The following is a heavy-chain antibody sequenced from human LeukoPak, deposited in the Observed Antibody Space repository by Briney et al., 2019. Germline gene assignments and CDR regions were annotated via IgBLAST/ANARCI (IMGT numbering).Heavy chain of an antibody. Sequence: GGSLRLSCAASGFTFSSYGMHWVRQAPGKGLEWVAFIRYDGSNKYYADSVKGRFTISRDNSKNTLYLQMNSLRAEDTAVYYCAKGSSEYSSSSRDFDYWGQGTLVTVSS. V-gene: IGHV3-30*02. CDR3: AKGSSEYSSSSRDFDY. J-gene: IGHJ4*02. CDR2: IRYDGSNK. D-gene: IGHD6-6*01. CDR1: GFTFSSYG.